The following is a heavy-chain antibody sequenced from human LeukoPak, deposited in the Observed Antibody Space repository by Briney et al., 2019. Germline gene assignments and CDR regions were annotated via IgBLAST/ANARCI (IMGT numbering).Heavy chain of an antibody. CDR3: ARAYYVWGSYRHFDY. CDR2: ISSSGSTI. J-gene: IGHJ4*02. Sequence: PGGSLRLSCAASGFTFSDYYMSWIRQAPGKGLEWVSYISSSGSTIYYADCVKGRFTISRDNAKNSLYLQMNSLRAEDTAVYYCARAYYVWGSYRHFDYWGQGTLVTVSS. CDR1: GFTFSDYY. V-gene: IGHV3-11*01. D-gene: IGHD3-16*02.